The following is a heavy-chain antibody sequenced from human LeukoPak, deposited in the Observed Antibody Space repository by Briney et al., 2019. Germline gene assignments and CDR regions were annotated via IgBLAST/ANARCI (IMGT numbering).Heavy chain of an antibody. Sequence: GGSLRLSCAASGFTFSSYSMNWVRQAPGKGLEWVSSISSSSSYIYYADSVKGRFTISRDNAKNSLYLQMNSLRAEDTAVYYCALYYDSSGFGRDYWGQGTLVTVSS. D-gene: IGHD3-22*01. V-gene: IGHV3-21*01. CDR2: ISSSSSYI. CDR3: ALYYDSSGFGRDY. CDR1: GFTFSSYS. J-gene: IGHJ4*02.